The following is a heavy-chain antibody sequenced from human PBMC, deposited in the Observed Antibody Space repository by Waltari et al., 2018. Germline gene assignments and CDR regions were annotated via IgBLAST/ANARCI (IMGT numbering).Heavy chain of an antibody. CDR1: GGSISSSSYY. Sequence: QLQLQESGPGLVKPSETLSLTCTVSGGSISSSSYYWGWIRQPPGKGLEWIGSIYYSGSTYYNPSLKRRVTISVDTSKNQFSLKLSSVTAADTAVYYCARDGYYGSAFDIWGQGTMVTVSS. CDR3: ARDGYYGSAFDI. D-gene: IGHD3-10*01. V-gene: IGHV4-39*07. J-gene: IGHJ3*02. CDR2: IYYSGST.